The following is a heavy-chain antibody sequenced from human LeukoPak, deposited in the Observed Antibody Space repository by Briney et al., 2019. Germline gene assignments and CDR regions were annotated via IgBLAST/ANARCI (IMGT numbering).Heavy chain of an antibody. CDR3: ARAGDPRDGYNHDAFDI. J-gene: IGHJ3*02. CDR1: GYTFTGYY. Sequence: ASVKVSCKASGYTFTGYYMHWVRQAPGQGLEWMGWINPNSGGTNYAQKFQGRVTMTRDTSTSTVYMELSSLRSEDTAVYYCARAGDPRDGYNHDAFDIWGQGTMVTVSS. CDR2: INPNSGGT. D-gene: IGHD5-24*01. V-gene: IGHV1-2*02.